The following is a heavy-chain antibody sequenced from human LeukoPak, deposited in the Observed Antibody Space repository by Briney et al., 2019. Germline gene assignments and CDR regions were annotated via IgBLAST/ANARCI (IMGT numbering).Heavy chain of an antibody. CDR1: GGSISSYY. J-gene: IGHJ6*02. D-gene: IGHD2-2*01. V-gene: IGHV4-59*01. CDR3: ARAPAHYGMDV. CDR2: IYYSGST. Sequence: SETLSLTCTVSGGSISSYYWSWIRQPPGKGLEWIGYIYYSGSTNYNPSLKSRVTISVDTSKNQFSLKLSSVTAADTAVYYCARAPAHYGMDVWGQGTTVTVSS.